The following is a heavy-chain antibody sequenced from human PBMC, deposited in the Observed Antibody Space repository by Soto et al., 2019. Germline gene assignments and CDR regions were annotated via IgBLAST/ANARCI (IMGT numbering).Heavy chain of an antibody. Sequence: SETLSLTCTVSGGSISSGGYYWSWIRQHPGKGLEWIGYIYYSGSTYYNPSLKSRVTISVDTSKNQFSLKLSSVTAADTAVYYCAREGISSSWYYYGMDVWRQGTTVTVPS. CDR1: GGSISSGGYY. V-gene: IGHV4-31*03. CDR3: AREGISSSWYYYGMDV. J-gene: IGHJ6*02. D-gene: IGHD6-13*01. CDR2: IYYSGST.